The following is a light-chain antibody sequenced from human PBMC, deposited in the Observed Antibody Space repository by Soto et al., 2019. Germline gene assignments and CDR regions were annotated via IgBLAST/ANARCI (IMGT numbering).Light chain of an antibody. J-gene: IGKJ4*01. CDR1: QSVSSY. CDR3: QQRSNWPLT. V-gene: IGKV3-11*01. Sequence: ETVLTQSPATLSLSPGERATLSCRASQSVSSYLAWYQQKPGQAPRLLIYDASNRAPGISARFSGSGSGTDFTLTISSLEPEDFAVYYCQQRSNWPLTFGGGTKVEIK. CDR2: DAS.